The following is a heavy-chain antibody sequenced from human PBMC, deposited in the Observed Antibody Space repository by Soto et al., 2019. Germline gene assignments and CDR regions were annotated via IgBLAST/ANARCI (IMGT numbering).Heavy chain of an antibody. CDR2: MNPSGST. V-gene: IGHV1-46*02. D-gene: IGHD1-26*01. J-gene: IGHJ4*02. CDR1: GCTFNSYY. CDR3: ASNSGSYLNDFDS. Sequence: GPSLKVSCGASGCTFNSYYMHFVRQAPGPGLEWRAIMNPSGSTTCAQKFQVRVSMTTYTSRSTVYMQLSSLRSEDPAVYYCASNSGSYLNDFDSWGQGTLVTVSS.